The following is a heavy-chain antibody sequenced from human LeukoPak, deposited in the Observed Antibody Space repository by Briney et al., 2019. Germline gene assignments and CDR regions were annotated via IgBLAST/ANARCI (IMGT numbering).Heavy chain of an antibody. CDR3: ARGDSGSHTERFDY. CDR1: GGSTNTGGYF. Sequence: SQTLSLTCTVSGGSTNTGGYFWSWIRQPPGKGLEWIGYVFRTGRTSYNPSLDSRVTISLDRSRNQFSLKLSSVTAADTAVYYCARGDSGSHTERFDYWGQGTLVTVSS. V-gene: IGHV4-30-2*01. CDR2: VFRTGRT. J-gene: IGHJ4*02. D-gene: IGHD3-10*01.